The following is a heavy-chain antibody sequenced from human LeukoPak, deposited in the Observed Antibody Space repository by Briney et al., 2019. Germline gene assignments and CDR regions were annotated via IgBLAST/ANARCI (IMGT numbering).Heavy chain of an antibody. D-gene: IGHD3-22*01. V-gene: IGHV3-21*01. CDR2: ISSSSSYI. J-gene: IGHJ4*02. CDR1: GFTFSSYS. Sequence: PGGSLRLSCAASGFTFSSYSMNWVRQAPGKGLEWVSSISSSSSYIYYADSVKGRFTISRDNAKNSLYLQMNSLRAEDTAVYYCARVDSIGYYFGEVDYFDYGGQGTLVIVSS. CDR3: ARVDSIGYYFGEVDYFDY.